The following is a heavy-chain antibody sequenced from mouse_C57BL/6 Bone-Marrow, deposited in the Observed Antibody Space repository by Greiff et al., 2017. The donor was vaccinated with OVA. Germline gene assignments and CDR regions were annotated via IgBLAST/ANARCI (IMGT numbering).Heavy chain of an antibody. V-gene: IGHV1-82*01. CDR3: ARFITTVVATDYFDY. J-gene: IGHJ2*01. Sequence: QVQLQQSGPELVKPGASVKISCKASGYAFSSSWMNWVKQRPGKGLEWIGRIYPGDGDTNYNGKFKGKATLTADKSSSTAYMQLSSLTSEDSAVYFCARFITTVVATDYFDYWGQGTTLTVSS. D-gene: IGHD1-1*01. CDR1: GYAFSSSW. CDR2: IYPGDGDT.